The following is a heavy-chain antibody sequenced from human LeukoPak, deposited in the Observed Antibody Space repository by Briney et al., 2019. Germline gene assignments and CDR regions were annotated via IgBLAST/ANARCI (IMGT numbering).Heavy chain of an antibody. V-gene: IGHV3-30-3*01. Sequence: GGSLRLSCAASGFTFSSYAMHWVRQAPGKGLEWVAVISYDGSNKYHADSVKGRFTISRDNSKNTLYLQMNSLRAEDTAVYYCARVLRFLEWLLYRVDYWGQGTLVTVSS. CDR3: ARVLRFLEWLLYRVDY. CDR1: GFTFSSYA. J-gene: IGHJ4*02. CDR2: ISYDGSNK. D-gene: IGHD3-3*01.